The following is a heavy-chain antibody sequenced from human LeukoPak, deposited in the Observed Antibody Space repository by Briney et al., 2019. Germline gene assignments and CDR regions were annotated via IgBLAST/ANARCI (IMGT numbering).Heavy chain of an antibody. CDR2: ISAYSGET. Sequence: ASVKVSCKASGFTFTTYGITWVRQAPGQGLEWLGYISAYSGETNYAQKVQGRVIMTTDTSTNTAYLEMRGLTSDDTAVYYCARDIPESFGYYVWGQGSQVIVSS. CDR1: GFTFTTYG. V-gene: IGHV1-18*01. D-gene: IGHD1-26*01. J-gene: IGHJ4*02. CDR3: ARDIPESFGYYV.